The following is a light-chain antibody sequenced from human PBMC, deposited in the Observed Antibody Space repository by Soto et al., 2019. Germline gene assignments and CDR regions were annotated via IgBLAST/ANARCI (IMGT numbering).Light chain of an antibody. CDR1: QSVSNY. Sequence: EIVLTQSPATLSLSPGERATLSCRTSQSVSNYLAWYQQKPGQAPRLLIYDAFSRATGTPDRFSGSGSGTDFTLTISRLEPEDFALYYCQQYGSSPPTFGQGTRWIS. CDR2: DAF. V-gene: IGKV3-20*01. J-gene: IGKJ1*01. CDR3: QQYGSSPPT.